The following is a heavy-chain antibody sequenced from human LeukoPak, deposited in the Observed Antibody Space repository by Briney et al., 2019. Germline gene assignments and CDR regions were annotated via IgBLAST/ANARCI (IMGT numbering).Heavy chain of an antibody. CDR1: GGSISSYY. V-gene: IGHV4-59*01. CDR2: IYYSGST. D-gene: IGHD1-26*01. CDR3: ASTLYSGSYYLTQLDY. J-gene: IGHJ4*02. Sequence: PSETLSLTCTVSGGSISSYYWSWIRQPPGKGLEWIGYIYYSGSTNYNPSLKSRVHISVDTSKNQFSLKLSSVTAADTAVYYCASTLYSGSYYLTQLDYWGQGTLVTVSS.